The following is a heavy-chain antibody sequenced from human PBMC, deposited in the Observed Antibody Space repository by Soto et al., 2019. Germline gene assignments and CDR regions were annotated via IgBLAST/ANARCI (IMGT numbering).Heavy chain of an antibody. V-gene: IGHV3-23*01. D-gene: IGHD2-2*01. CDR2: ISGSGGST. J-gene: IGHJ4*02. Sequence: PGGSLRLSCAASGFTFSSYAMSWVRQAPGKGLEWVSAISGSGGSTYYADSVKGWFTISRDNSKNTLYLQMNSLRAEDTAVYYCARQISRDGDYWGQGTLVTVSS. CDR1: GFTFSSYA. CDR3: ARQISRDGDY.